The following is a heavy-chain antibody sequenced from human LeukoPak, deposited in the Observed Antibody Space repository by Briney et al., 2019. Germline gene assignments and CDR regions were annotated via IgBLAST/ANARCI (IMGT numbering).Heavy chain of an antibody. Sequence: GPLRLSCAASGFTFSTFAMIWVRQPPGKGLEWVSSIFPSGGEIHYADSVRGRFTISRDNSKSTLSLQMNSLRAEDTAIYYCATYRQVLLPFESWGQGTLVTVSS. CDR2: IFPSGGEI. CDR3: ATYRQVLLPFES. V-gene: IGHV3-23*01. D-gene: IGHD2-8*02. CDR1: GFTFSTFA. J-gene: IGHJ4*02.